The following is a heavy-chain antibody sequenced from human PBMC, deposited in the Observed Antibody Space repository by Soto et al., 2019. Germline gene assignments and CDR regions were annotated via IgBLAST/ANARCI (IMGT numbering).Heavy chain of an antibody. J-gene: IGHJ5*02. D-gene: IGHD3-22*01. V-gene: IGHV3-23*01. CDR1: GFIFETYA. Sequence: PGGSLRLSCAASGFIFETYAMSWVRQAPGKGPEWVSGVSGSTNSAYYADSVKGRFTISRDNSNNTLYLQMNSVRTEDTAVYYCASRHYDGSGFPPWGKETLVTVSS. CDR2: VSGSTNSA. CDR3: ASRHYDGSGFPP.